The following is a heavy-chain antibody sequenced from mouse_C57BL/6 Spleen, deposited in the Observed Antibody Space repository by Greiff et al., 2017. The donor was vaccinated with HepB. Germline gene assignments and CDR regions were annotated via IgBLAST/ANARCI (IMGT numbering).Heavy chain of an antibody. D-gene: IGHD4-1*01. J-gene: IGHJ2*01. Sequence: VKLQESGAELARPGASVKLSCKASGYTFTSYGISWVKQRTGQGLEWIGEIYPRSGNTYYNEKFKGKATLTADKSSSTAYMELRSLTSEDSAVYFCARTQANWDSYYFDYWGQGTTLTVSS. CDR2: IYPRSGNT. CDR3: ARTQANWDSYYFDY. V-gene: IGHV1-81*01. CDR1: GYTFTSYG.